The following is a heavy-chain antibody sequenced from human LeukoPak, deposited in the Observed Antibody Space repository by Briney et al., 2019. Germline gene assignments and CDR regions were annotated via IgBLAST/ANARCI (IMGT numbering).Heavy chain of an antibody. CDR3: ARVGGDYGASDI. D-gene: IGHD4-17*01. Sequence: ASVKVSCKASGYTFTTYTITWVQQAPGQGLEWMGWISTYNGNTNYAQMLQGRVTMTTDTSTSTAYMELRSLRSDDTAVYYCARVGGDYGASDIWGQGTMVTVSS. CDR2: ISTYNGNT. V-gene: IGHV1-18*01. J-gene: IGHJ3*02. CDR1: GYTFTTYT.